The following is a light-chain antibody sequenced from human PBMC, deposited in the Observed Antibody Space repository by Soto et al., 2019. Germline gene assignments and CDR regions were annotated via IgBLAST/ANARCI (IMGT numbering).Light chain of an antibody. J-gene: IGKJ3*01. CDR2: AAS. Sequence: DIQMTQSPSSLSASVGDRATITCRASQGIINWVAWFQQKPVKAPKLLVLAASSLPGGVPSRCSGSESGADFTLTISRLHPEDFATYYCQHTYCFPFTFGPGTKVDFK. V-gene: IGKV1-12*01. CDR3: QHTYCFPFT. CDR1: QGIINW.